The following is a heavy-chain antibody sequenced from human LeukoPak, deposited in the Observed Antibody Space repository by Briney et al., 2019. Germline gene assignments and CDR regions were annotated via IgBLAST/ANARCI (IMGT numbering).Heavy chain of an antibody. V-gene: IGHV3-74*01. CDR1: GFTFSSYW. CDR3: ARDPLRADSGSYRYNWFDP. D-gene: IGHD1-26*01. Sequence: GGSLRLSCAASGFTFSSYWMHWVRQAPGKGLVWVSRINSDGSSTSYADSVKGRFTISRDNAKNTLYLQMNSLRAEDTAVYYCARDPLRADSGSYRYNWFDPWGQGTLVTVSS. J-gene: IGHJ5*02. CDR2: INSDGSST.